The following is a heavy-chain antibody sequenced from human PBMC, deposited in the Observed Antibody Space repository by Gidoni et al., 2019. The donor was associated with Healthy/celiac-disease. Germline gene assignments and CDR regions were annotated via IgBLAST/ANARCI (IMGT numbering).Heavy chain of an antibody. CDR3: AKDCAYYDILTGYLPLWAFDI. CDR2: ISGSGGST. Sequence: EVQLLESGGGLVQPGGSLRLSCAASGFTFSSYAMSWVRQAPGKGLEWVSAISGSGGSTYYADSVKGRFTISRDNSKNTLYLQMNSLRAEDTAVYYCAKDCAYYDILTGYLPLWAFDIWGQGTMVTVSS. J-gene: IGHJ3*02. CDR1: GFTFSSYA. D-gene: IGHD3-9*01. V-gene: IGHV3-23*01.